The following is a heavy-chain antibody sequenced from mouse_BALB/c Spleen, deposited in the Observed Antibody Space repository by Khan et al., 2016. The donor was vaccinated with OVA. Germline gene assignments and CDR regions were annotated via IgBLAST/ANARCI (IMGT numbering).Heavy chain of an antibody. J-gene: IGHJ3*01. CDR3: VRGRAY. V-gene: IGHV3-2*02. Sequence: EVQLQESGPGLVKPSQSLSLTCTVTGYSITSDYAWNWIRQFPGNKLEWMGYINYSGGTSYTPSLKSQISITRDTSKNQFFLQLNSVTTEDTATYYCVRGRAYWGQGTLVTVSA. CDR1: GYSITSDYA. CDR2: INYSGGT. D-gene: IGHD3-3*01.